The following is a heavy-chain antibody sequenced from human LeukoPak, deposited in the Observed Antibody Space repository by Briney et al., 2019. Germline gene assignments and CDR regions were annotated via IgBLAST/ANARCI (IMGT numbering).Heavy chain of an antibody. V-gene: IGHV3-23*01. Sequence: GGSLRLSCAASGFTFSSYAMSWVRQAPGKGLERVSAISGSGGSTYYADAVKGRFTISRDNAKSSLYLQMNNLRAEDTAVYYCARDRGQVGLFDYWGQGTLVTVSS. CDR3: ARDRGQVGLFDY. CDR1: GFTFSSYA. J-gene: IGHJ4*02. D-gene: IGHD1-26*01. CDR2: ISGSGGST.